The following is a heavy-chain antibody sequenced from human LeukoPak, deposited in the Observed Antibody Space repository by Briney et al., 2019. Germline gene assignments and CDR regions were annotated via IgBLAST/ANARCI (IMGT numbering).Heavy chain of an antibody. Sequence: SETLSLTCTVSGGSISSGSYYWSWIRQPAGKGLEWIGRIYTSGSTNYNPSLKSRVTISVDTSKNQFSLKLSSVTAADTAVYYCARQVDHPVAGTLDDWGQGALVTVSS. CDR2: IYTSGST. J-gene: IGHJ4*02. V-gene: IGHV4-61*02. CDR3: ARQVDHPVAGTLDD. D-gene: IGHD6-19*01. CDR1: GGSISSGSYY.